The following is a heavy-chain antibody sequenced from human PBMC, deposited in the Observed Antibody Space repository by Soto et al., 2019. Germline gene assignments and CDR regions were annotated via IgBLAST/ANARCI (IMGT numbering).Heavy chain of an antibody. CDR2: IVPMFGTA. V-gene: IGHV1-69*01. J-gene: IGHJ6*02. CDR3: APHVHYSPSRSHRSGIDV. CDR1: GGTFADFI. Sequence: QVQLVQSGAEVKEPGSSVKVSCKASGGTFADFIMNWVRQTPGQGLEWMGGIVPMFGTATYAEKFKGRVTISAPGSTNTAALELTTLTSEATAVYYCAPHVHYSPSRSHRSGIDVSGQATTVTVS. D-gene: IGHD2-21*01.